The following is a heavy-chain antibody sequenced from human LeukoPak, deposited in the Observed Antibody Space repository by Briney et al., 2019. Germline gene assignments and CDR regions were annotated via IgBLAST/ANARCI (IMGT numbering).Heavy chain of an antibody. CDR1: GYTFTNYY. D-gene: IGHD2-15*01. CDR3: ARVVADNWFDP. CDR2: VYPGDSYT. J-gene: IGHJ5*02. Sequence: GESPKISCYGSGYTFTNYYIAWGRQMPGKGLEWMGIVYPGDSYTRYSPSCQGQVTISADKSINTAYLQWSSLKASDTAMYYCARVVADNWFDPWGQGTLVTVSS. V-gene: IGHV5-51*01.